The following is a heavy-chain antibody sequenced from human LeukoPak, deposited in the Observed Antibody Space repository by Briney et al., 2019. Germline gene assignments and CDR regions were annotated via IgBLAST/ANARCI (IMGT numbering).Heavy chain of an antibody. CDR2: ISYDGSNK. J-gene: IGHJ4*02. D-gene: IGHD3-10*01. Sequence: SGGSLRLSCAASGFTFSSYAMHWVRQAPGKGLEWVAVISYDGSNKYYADSVKGRFTISRDNFKNTLYLQMNSLRAEDTAVYYCARGSHGSGGIDYWGQGTLVTVSS. V-gene: IGHV3-30*04. CDR3: ARGSHGSGGIDY. CDR1: GFTFSSYA.